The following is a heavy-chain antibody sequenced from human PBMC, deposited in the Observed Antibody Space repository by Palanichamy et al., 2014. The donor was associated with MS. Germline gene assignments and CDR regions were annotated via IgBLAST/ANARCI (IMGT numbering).Heavy chain of an antibody. J-gene: IGHJ6*02. Sequence: CGGTFSSYAISWVRQAPGQGLEWMGGIIPIFGTPDYAQKFQGRVTITADKSTSTAYMELSSLRSEDTAVYYCAVSYSSSWVLGYYYVMDVWGQGTTVTVSS. CDR1: GGTFSSYA. CDR2: IIPIFGTP. CDR3: AVSYSSSWVLGYYYVMDV. V-gene: IGHV1-69*06. D-gene: IGHD6-13*01.